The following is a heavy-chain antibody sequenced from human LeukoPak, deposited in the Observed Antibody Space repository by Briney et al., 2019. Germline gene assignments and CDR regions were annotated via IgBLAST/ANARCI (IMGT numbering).Heavy chain of an antibody. Sequence: PGGSLRLSCAASGFTFSNAWMSWVRQAPGKGLEWVGRIYSKTDGGTTDYAAPVKDRFTISRDDSKNTLYLQMNSLKTEDTAVYYCTTDVFLEWFRHFDYWGQGTLVTVSS. CDR1: GFTFSNAW. J-gene: IGHJ4*02. V-gene: IGHV3-15*01. D-gene: IGHD3-3*01. CDR3: TTDVFLEWFRHFDY. CDR2: IYSKTDGGTT.